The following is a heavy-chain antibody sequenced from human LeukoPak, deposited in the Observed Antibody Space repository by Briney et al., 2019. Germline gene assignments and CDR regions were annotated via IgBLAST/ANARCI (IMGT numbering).Heavy chain of an antibody. D-gene: IGHD6-13*01. CDR3: ARKGQQLDDALAVGMDV. V-gene: IGHV4-34*01. CDR1: GGSFSGYY. CDR2: INHSGST. Sequence: SETLSLTCAVYGGSFSGYYWSWIRQPPGKGLEWIGEINHSGSTNYNPSLKSRVTISVDTSKNQFSLKLSSVTAADTAVYYCARKGQQLDDALAVGMDVWGQGTTVTVSS. J-gene: IGHJ6*02.